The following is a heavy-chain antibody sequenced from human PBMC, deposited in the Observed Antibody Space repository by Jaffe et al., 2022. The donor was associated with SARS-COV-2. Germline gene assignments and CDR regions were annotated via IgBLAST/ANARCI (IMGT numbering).Heavy chain of an antibody. V-gene: IGHV3-73*02. J-gene: IGHJ4*02. CDR1: GFTFSGSA. CDR3: TLVDTAMVVDY. D-gene: IGHD5-18*01. CDR2: IRSKANSYAT. Sequence: EVQLVESGGGLVQPGGSLKLSCAASGFTFSGSAMHWVRQASGKGLEWVGRIRSKANSYATAYAASVKGRFTISRDDSKNTAYLQMNSLKTEDTAVYYCTLVDTAMVVDYWGQGTLVTVSS.